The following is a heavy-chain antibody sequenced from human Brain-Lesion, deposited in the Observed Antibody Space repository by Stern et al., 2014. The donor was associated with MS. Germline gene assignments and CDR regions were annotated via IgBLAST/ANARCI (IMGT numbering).Heavy chain of an antibody. CDR1: GFTFDAYG. D-gene: IGHD3-22*01. V-gene: IGHV3-43D*03. CDR2: ISWDGGST. CDR3: AKDIGDSSGYLDY. Sequence: EVQLVESGGVVVQPGGSLRLSCAASGFTFDAYGMHWVRQAPGKGLEWVSLISWDGGSTYYADSVKGRFTISRDNSKNSLYLQMNSLGAEDTALYYCAKDIGDSSGYLDYWGQGTLVTVSS. J-gene: IGHJ4*02.